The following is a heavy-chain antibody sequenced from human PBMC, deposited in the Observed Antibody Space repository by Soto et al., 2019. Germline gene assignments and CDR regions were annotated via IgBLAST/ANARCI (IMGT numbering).Heavy chain of an antibody. CDR3: ARARGARYFDY. J-gene: IGHJ4*02. CDR2: IYYSGST. D-gene: IGHD2-15*01. CDR1: GGSISSGDYY. Sequence: SETLSLTCTVSGGSISSGDYYWSWIRQPPGKGLEWIGYIYYSGSTYYNPSLKSRVAISVDTSKNQFSLKLSSVTAADTAVYYCARARGARYFDYWGQGTLVTVSS. V-gene: IGHV4-30-4*01.